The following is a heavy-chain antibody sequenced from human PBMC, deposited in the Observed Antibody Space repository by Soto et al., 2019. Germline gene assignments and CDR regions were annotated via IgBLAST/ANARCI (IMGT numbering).Heavy chain of an antibody. CDR3: AKPTGVGYGDYGLDY. Sequence: EVQLLESGGGLVQPGGSLRLSCAASGFTFSSYARSWVRQAPGKGLEWVSAISGSGGSTYYADYVKGRFTIARDNSNNTLYLQMNSLRAEDTAVYYCAKPTGVGYGDYGLDYWGQGTLVTVSS. CDR2: ISGSGGST. CDR1: GFTFSSYA. V-gene: IGHV3-23*01. J-gene: IGHJ4*02. D-gene: IGHD4-17*01.